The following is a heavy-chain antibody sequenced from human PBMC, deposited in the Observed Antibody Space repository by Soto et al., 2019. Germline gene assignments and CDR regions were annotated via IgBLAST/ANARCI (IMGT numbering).Heavy chain of an antibody. CDR1: GYTFTSYA. CDR3: ARRITIFGVGNWFDP. CDR2: INAGNGNT. J-gene: IGHJ5*02. Sequence: QVQLVQSGAEVKKPGASVKVSCKASGYTFTSYAMHWVRQAPGQRLEWMGWINAGNGNTKYSQKFQGRVTITRDTSASTDYMELSSLRSEDTAVYYCARRITIFGVGNWFDPWGQGTLVTVSS. V-gene: IGHV1-3*01. D-gene: IGHD3-3*01.